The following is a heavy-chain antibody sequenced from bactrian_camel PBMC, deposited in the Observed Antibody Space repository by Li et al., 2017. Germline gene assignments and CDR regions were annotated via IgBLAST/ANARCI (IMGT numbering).Heavy chain of an antibody. J-gene: IGHJ6*01. Sequence: HVQLVESGGGSVQAGGSLTLSCAASGNIFNTHCVAWFRQAPGKEREGVAVIYTDGVTIYYDDSVKGRFTISRDNAKNTVYLQMNSLEPGDTAMYYCAAERGPSSYQSDYAVFRGCLFGYWGQGTQVTVS. CDR3: AAERGPSSYQSDYAVFRGCLFGY. CDR1: GNIFNTHC. CDR2: IYTDGVTI. V-gene: IGHV3S54*01. D-gene: IGHD4*01.